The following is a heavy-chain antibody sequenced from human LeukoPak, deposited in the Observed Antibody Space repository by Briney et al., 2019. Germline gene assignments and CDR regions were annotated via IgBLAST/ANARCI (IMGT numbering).Heavy chain of an antibody. CDR1: GFTFSSYE. CDR2: ISSSGSTI. CDR3: ARGPHPYSSGRYHFDY. V-gene: IGHV3-48*03. Sequence: PGGSLRLSCAASGFTFSSYEMNWVRQAPGKGLEWVSYISSSGSTIYYADSVKGRFTISRDNARNSLYLQMNSLRGEDTAVYYCARGPHPYSSGRYHFDYWGQGTLVTVSS. D-gene: IGHD6-19*01. J-gene: IGHJ4*02.